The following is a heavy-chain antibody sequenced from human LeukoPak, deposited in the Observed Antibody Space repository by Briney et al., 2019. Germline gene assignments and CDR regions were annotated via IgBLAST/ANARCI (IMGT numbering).Heavy chain of an antibody. V-gene: IGHV3-74*01. CDR2: ISSDGRST. D-gene: IGHD3-22*01. CDR3: AKDLEYYYDSSGYPLGY. Sequence: PGGSLRLSCAASGFTFSSYWMHWVRQAPGKGLVWVSRISSDGRSTSYADSVKGRFTISRDNAKNSLYLQMNSLRGEDTAVYYCAKDLEYYYDSSGYPLGYWGQGTLVTVSS. J-gene: IGHJ4*02. CDR1: GFTFSSYW.